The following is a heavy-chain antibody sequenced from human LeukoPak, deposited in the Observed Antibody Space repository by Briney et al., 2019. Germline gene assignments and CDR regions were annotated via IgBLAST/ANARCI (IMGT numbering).Heavy chain of an antibody. CDR3: ARDSPTSSIDS. V-gene: IGHV3-53*01. J-gene: IGHJ5*01. Sequence: GGSLRLSCSVSGFSVDSSYMTWVRQTPGKGLEWVSVIYTNGKDYYAESAKGRFTISRDISKNSLDLQMNRLRVDDTAVYYCARDSPTSSIDSWGQGTLVIVSS. D-gene: IGHD2-2*01. CDR1: GFSVDSSY. CDR2: IYTNGKD.